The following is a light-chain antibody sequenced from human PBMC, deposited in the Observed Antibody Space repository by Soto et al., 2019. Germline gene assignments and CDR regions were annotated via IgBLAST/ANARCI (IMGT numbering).Light chain of an antibody. CDR3: QQYNNWPPWT. V-gene: IGKV3-15*01. CDR1: QSVSSN. CDR2: GAS. Sequence: IVTTKSPATLSVSPGERATLSCRASQSVSSNLAWYQQKPGQAPRLLIYGASTRATGIPARFSGSGSGTEFTLTISSLQSEDFVVYFCQQYNNWPPWTFGQGTKVDIK. J-gene: IGKJ1*01.